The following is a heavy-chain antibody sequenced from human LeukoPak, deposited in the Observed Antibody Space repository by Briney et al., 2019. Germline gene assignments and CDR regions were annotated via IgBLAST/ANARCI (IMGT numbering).Heavy chain of an antibody. CDR1: GGSISSGGYY. CDR3: ARGTARITIFGVVIPSFDY. Sequence: SQTLSLTCTVSGGSISSGGYYWSWIRQPPGKGLEWIGYIYHSGSTYYNPSLKSRVTISVDRSKNQFSLKLSSVTAADTAVYYCARGTARITIFGVVIPSFDYWGQETLVTVSS. D-gene: IGHD3-3*01. CDR2: IYHSGST. J-gene: IGHJ4*02. V-gene: IGHV4-30-2*01.